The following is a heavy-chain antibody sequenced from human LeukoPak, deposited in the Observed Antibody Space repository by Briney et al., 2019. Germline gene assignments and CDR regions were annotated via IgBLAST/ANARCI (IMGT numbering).Heavy chain of an antibody. J-gene: IGHJ4*02. CDR3: AKDSLGLFYGSGSYFDY. D-gene: IGHD3-10*01. V-gene: IGHV3-30*02. Sequence: GGSLRLSCAASGSTFSSYGMHWVRQAPGKGLEWVAFIRYDGSNKYYADSVKGRFTISRDNFKNTLYLQMNSLRAEDTAVYYCAKDSLGLFYGSGSYFDYWGQGTLVTVSS. CDR2: IRYDGSNK. CDR1: GSTFSSYG.